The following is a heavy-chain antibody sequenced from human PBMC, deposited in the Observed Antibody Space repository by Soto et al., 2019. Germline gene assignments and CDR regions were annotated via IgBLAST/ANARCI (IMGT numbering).Heavy chain of an antibody. CDR1: GGCFSGYY. Sequence: SETLSLTSAVYGGCFSGYYWSWIRQPPGKGLEWIGEINHSGSTNYNPSLKSRVTISVDTSKNQFSLKLSSVTAADTAVYYCASGSSGWYTIDYWGQGTLVTVSS. CDR2: INHSGST. V-gene: IGHV4-34*01. D-gene: IGHD6-19*01. J-gene: IGHJ4*02. CDR3: ASGSSGWYTIDY.